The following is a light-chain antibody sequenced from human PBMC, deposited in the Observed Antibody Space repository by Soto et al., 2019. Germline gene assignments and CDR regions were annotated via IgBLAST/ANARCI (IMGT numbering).Light chain of an antibody. V-gene: IGLV2-14*01. CDR3: FSHRGGDSHV. J-gene: IGLJ1*01. Sequence: QSALPPPASVSGSPGQSITISCTGTSSDVGAYNYVSWYQQYPGKAPKLMIYGVTNRPSGVSNRFSGSKTGNTASLTISGLQAEDEADYYCFSHRGGDSHVFGTGTKVTVL. CDR2: GVT. CDR1: SSDVGAYNY.